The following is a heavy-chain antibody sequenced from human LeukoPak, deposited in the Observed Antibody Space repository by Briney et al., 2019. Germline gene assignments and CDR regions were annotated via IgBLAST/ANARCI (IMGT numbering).Heavy chain of an antibody. V-gene: IGHV3-23*01. Sequence: GGTLRLSCATSGFIFSHYGMNWVRQAPGKGLEWVSGITSRSTTYYADSVKGRFTISRDNSKNMVWLQINSPTVEDTATYYCAKDGNWARFEDWGQGTLVTVSS. CDR3: AKDGNWARFED. J-gene: IGHJ4*02. CDR1: GFIFSHYG. CDR2: ITSRSTT. D-gene: IGHD7-27*01.